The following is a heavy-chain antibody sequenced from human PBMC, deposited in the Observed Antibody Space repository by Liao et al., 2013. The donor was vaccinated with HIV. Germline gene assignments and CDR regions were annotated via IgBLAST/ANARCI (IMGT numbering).Heavy chain of an antibody. CDR2: VHHSGDT. J-gene: IGHJ4*02. CDR3: ATRGRYYDSSGYYLPVFDY. V-gene: IGHV4-59*02. D-gene: IGHD3-22*01. CDR1: GGPVSSYY. Sequence: QVQLQESGSGLVKPSETLSLTCTVSGGPVSSYYWNWIRQPPGKGLEWIGFVHHSGDTNYNPSLKSRVTMSMDTSSNHFSLKLSSATSADTAVYYCATRGRYYDSSGYYLPVFDYWGQGTLVTVSS.